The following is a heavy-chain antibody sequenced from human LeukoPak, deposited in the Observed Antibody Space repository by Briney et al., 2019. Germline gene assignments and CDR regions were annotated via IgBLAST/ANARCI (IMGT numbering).Heavy chain of an antibody. D-gene: IGHD3-22*01. CDR2: ISYDGSNK. Sequence: GGSLRLSCAASGFTFSSYAMQWVRQAPGKGLEWVAVISYDGSNKYYADSVKGRFTISRDNSKNTLYLQMNSLRAEDTAVYYCAREYYYDSSGYLLAYYYYYGMDVWGQGTTVTVSS. CDR3: AREYYYDSSGYLLAYYYYYGMDV. J-gene: IGHJ6*02. CDR1: GFTFSSYA. V-gene: IGHV3-30-3*01.